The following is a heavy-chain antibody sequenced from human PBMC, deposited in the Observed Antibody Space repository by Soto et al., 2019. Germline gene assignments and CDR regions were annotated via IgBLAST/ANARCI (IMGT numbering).Heavy chain of an antibody. Sequence: GGSLRLSCAASGFTFSNAWMNWVRQAPGKGLEWVSGVSASGLNTDYADPVKGRFYISRDNSKNTVSLHMNSLRAEDTALYYCASGGSSLNFDSWGQGTLVTVSS. CDR2: VSASGLNT. CDR1: GFTFSNAW. V-gene: IGHV3-23*01. D-gene: IGHD6-6*01. J-gene: IGHJ4*02. CDR3: ASGGSSLNFDS.